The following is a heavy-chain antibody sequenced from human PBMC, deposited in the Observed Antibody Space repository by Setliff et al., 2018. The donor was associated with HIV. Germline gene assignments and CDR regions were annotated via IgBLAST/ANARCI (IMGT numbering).Heavy chain of an antibody. CDR2: IYTSGST. J-gene: IGHJ4*02. CDR1: GGSISSHY. Sequence: SETLSLTCTVSGGSISSHYWGWIRQPAGKGLEWIGRIYTSGSTKYNPSLDSRVAISVDTSKNQFSLNLRSVTAADTAVYYCAREPAAGAYYFDYWGQGTLVTVS. D-gene: IGHD6-13*01. V-gene: IGHV4-4*07. CDR3: AREPAAGAYYFDY.